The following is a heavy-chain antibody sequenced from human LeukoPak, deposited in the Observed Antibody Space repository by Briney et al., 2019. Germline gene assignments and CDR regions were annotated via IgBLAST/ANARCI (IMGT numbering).Heavy chain of an antibody. CDR2: LHADSGMT. V-gene: IGHV3-23*01. Sequence: PGGSLRLSCATSGFTFSSYAMSWVRQAPGKGLEWVSGLHADSGMTYYADSVKGRFTISRDDSKNTLYFQMNCLRAEDTAVYYCVKDFLHGPHIEPVGSVGPFDYWGQGTLVTVSS. CDR3: VKDFLHGPHIEPVGSVGPFDY. J-gene: IGHJ4*02. D-gene: IGHD2-2*01. CDR1: GFTFSSYA.